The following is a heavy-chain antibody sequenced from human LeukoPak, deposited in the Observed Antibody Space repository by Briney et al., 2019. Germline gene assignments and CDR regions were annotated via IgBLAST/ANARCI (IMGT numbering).Heavy chain of an antibody. CDR2: ISYDGSNK. V-gene: IGHV3-30-3*01. CDR3: ARAYCSGGSCYFWPGWRYYYGMDV. Sequence: TGGSLRLSCAASGFTFSSYAMHWVRQAPGKGLEWVAVISYDGSNKYYADSVKGRFTISRDNSKNTLYLQMNSLRAEDTAVYYCARAYCSGGSCYFWPGWRYYYGMDVWGQGTTVTVSS. D-gene: IGHD2-15*01. J-gene: IGHJ6*02. CDR1: GFTFSSYA.